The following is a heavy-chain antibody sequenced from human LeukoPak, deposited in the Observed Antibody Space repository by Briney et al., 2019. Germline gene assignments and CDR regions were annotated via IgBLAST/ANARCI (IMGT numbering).Heavy chain of an antibody. J-gene: IGHJ4*02. Sequence: PSETLSLTCTVSGGSISSYYWSWIRQPPGKGLEWIGYIYYSGSTYYNPSLKSRVTISVDTSKNQFSLKLSSVTAADTAVYYCARGTTVTFDYWGQGTLVTVSS. V-gene: IGHV4-59*06. D-gene: IGHD4-17*01. CDR1: GGSISSYY. CDR3: ARGTTVTFDY. CDR2: IYYSGST.